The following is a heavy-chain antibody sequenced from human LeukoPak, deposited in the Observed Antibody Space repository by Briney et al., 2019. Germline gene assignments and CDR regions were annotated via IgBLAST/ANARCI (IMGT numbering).Heavy chain of an antibody. V-gene: IGHV4-59*12. CDR3: ARGAYYYGSGSYSQFDP. J-gene: IGHJ5*02. CDR2: FYYSGTT. Sequence: SETLSLTCTVSGGSINSYYWSWIRQPPGMGLEWIGYFYYSGTTNYNPSLNSRVTMSVDTSKNQFSLKLSSVTAADTAVYYCARGAYYYGSGSYSQFDPWGQGTLVTVSS. CDR1: GGSINSYY. D-gene: IGHD3-10*01.